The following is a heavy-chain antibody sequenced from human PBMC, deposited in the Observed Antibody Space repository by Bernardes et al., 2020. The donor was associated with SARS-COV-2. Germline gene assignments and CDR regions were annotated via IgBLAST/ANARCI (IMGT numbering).Heavy chain of an antibody. CDR3: AKFNAAGGWYLEGLDY. D-gene: IGHD6-19*01. Sequence: GGSLRLSCAAPGFTFSSYAMSWVRQAPGKGLEWVSAISGSGGSTYYADSVKGRFTISRDNSKNTLYLQMNSLRAEDTAVYYSAKFNAAGGWYLEGLDYWGQGTLVTVSS. J-gene: IGHJ4*02. CDR2: ISGSGGST. CDR1: GFTFSSYA. V-gene: IGHV3-23*01.